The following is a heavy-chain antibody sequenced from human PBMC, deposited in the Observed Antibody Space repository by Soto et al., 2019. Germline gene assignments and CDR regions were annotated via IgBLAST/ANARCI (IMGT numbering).Heavy chain of an antibody. D-gene: IGHD2-21*01. Sequence: QVQLVQSGAEVKKPGASVKVSCKASGDTFTSNGISWVRQAPGQGLEWMGWISAYNGNTNYAQKLQGRVTMTTDTSTSTAYMELRSLRSDDTAVYYCAREGPSDGYNQGDAFDIWGQGTMVTVSS. CDR3: AREGPSDGYNQGDAFDI. J-gene: IGHJ3*02. CDR2: ISAYNGNT. V-gene: IGHV1-18*01. CDR1: GDTFTSNG.